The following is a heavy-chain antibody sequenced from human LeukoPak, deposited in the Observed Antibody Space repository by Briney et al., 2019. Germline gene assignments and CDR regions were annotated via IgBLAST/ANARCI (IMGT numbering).Heavy chain of an antibody. J-gene: IGHJ4*02. D-gene: IGHD6-6*01. CDR2: IYYSGST. CDR1: GGSISSYY. CDR3: ARWGDEYSSSSEMY. Sequence: PSETLSLSCTASGGSISSYYWSWIGQPPGKGLEGIWCIYYSGSTNYNPSLKSRVTISVDTSKNQFSLKLSSVTAADTAVYYCARWGDEYSSSSEMYWGQGTLVTVSS. V-gene: IGHV4-59*01.